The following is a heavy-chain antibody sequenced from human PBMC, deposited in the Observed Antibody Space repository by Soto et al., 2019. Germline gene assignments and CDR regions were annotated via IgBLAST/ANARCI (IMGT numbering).Heavy chain of an antibody. CDR1: GCSISNYY. Sequence: SETLSLTCAVSGCSISNYYWSWIRQPAGKGLGWIGRIYNSGSTKYNPSLKSRVTMSDDTSKNQFSLNLISVTAADTAVYYCARSGGSFNLDYWGLGTLVTVSS. D-gene: IGHD1-26*01. CDR3: ARSGGSFNLDY. CDR2: IYNSGST. J-gene: IGHJ4*02. V-gene: IGHV4-4*07.